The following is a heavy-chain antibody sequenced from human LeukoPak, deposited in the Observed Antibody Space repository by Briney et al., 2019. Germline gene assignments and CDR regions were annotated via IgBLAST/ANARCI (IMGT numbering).Heavy chain of an antibody. D-gene: IGHD3-16*01. V-gene: IGHV3-11*01. CDR2: ISTGGDIV. J-gene: IGHJ5*02. Sequence: GGSLRLSCGVSGFTFTDYYMTWIRQAPGKGLEWLAYISTGGDIVSYADSVKGRFTISRDNAKNSLYLQIDSLRAEDTAIYYCARDRQFRLHDPWGQGILVIVSS. CDR1: GFTFTDYY. CDR3: ARDRQFRLHDP.